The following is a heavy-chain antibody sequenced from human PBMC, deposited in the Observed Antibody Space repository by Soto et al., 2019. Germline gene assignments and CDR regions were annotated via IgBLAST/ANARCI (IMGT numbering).Heavy chain of an antibody. D-gene: IGHD6-19*01. J-gene: IGHJ6*02. Sequence: PGESLKISCKGFGYSLSTYWIAWVRQMPGKGLEWMGIMHPGDFDTRYSPSFQGQVILSADKSINTAYLQWSSLKASDTAIYYCARQAGAMNNYFSGMDVWGQGTTVTVSS. V-gene: IGHV5-51*01. CDR3: ARQAGAMNNYFSGMDV. CDR2: MHPGDFDT. CDR1: GYSLSTYW.